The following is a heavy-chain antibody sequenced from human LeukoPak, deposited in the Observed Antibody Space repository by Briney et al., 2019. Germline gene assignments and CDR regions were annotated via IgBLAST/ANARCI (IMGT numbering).Heavy chain of an antibody. J-gene: IGHJ3*02. D-gene: IGHD2-2*01. CDR1: GFTFSSYG. CDR3: ARADLGYCSSTSCYEDDAFDI. V-gene: IGHV3-30*02. Sequence: GGSLRLSCAASGFTFSSYGMHWVRQAPGKGLEWVAFIRYDGSNKYYADSVKGRFTISRDNSKNTLYLQMNSLRAEDTAVYYCARADLGYCSSTSCYEDDAFDIWGQGTMVTVSS. CDR2: IRYDGSNK.